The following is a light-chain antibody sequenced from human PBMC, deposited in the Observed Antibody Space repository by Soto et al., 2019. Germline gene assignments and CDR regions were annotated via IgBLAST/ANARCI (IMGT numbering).Light chain of an antibody. CDR2: GAS. Sequence: EIVLTQSPGTLSLSPGERATLSCRASQSVSSSYLAWYQQKPGQAPRLLIYGASSRATGIPDRFSGSGSGTDFTLTISRLEPEYFAVYYCQQYGSSPETFGQGTKLDIK. CDR3: QQYGSSPET. J-gene: IGKJ1*01. V-gene: IGKV3-20*01. CDR1: QSVSSSY.